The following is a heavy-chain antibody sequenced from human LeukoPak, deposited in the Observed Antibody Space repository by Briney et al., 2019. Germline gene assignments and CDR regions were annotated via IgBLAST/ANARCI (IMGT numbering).Heavy chain of an antibody. CDR3: ARDNYYGSGSYYIKGTSIGWFDP. CDR1: GGSISSGSYY. CDR2: IYTSGST. D-gene: IGHD3-10*01. V-gene: IGHV4-61*02. Sequence: SETLSLTCTASGGSISSGSYYWSWIRPPAGKGLEWIGRIYTSGSTNYNPSLKSRVTISVDTSKNQFSLKLSSVTAADTAVYYCARDNYYGSGSYYIKGTSIGWFDPWGQGTLVTVSS. J-gene: IGHJ5*02.